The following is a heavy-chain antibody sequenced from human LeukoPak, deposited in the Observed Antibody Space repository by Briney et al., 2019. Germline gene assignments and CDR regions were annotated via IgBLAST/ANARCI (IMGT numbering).Heavy chain of an antibody. D-gene: IGHD2-8*01. Sequence: ASVKVSCKASGYSFIRYHIHWVRQAPGQGLEWMGVLKLYDGSISHAQKFQGRVTMTSDTSTSTVYMELSSLRSEDTAVYYCARDLGYCTNGVCHTRFDYWGQGTLVAVSS. V-gene: IGHV1-46*01. CDR2: LKLYDGSI. CDR3: ARDLGYCTNGVCHTRFDY. J-gene: IGHJ4*02. CDR1: GYSFIRYH.